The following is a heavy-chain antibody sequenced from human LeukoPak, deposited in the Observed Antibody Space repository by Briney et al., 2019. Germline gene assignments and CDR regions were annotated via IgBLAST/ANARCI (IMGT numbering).Heavy chain of an antibody. CDR3: GTLAAAGTSFDY. J-gene: IGHJ4*02. CDR1: GYTFTGYY. D-gene: IGHD6-13*01. V-gene: IGHV1-2*02. CDR2: INPNSGGT. Sequence: ASVKVSCMASGYTFTGYYMHWVRQAPGQGLEWMGWINPNSGGTNYAQKFQGRVTMTRDTSISTAYMELSRLRSDDTAVYYCGTLAAAGTSFDYWGQGTLVTVSS.